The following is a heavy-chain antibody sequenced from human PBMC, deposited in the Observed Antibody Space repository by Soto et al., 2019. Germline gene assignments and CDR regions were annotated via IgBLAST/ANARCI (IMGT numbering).Heavy chain of an antibody. Sequence: SDTLCLTCTVSGGSISSFFYYWSWIRQHPGKGLEWIGYIYYSGSTYYNPSLKSRVTISVDTSKNQFSLKLSSVTAADTAVYYCARRYGRAFDYWGQGTLVTVSS. CDR1: GGSISSFFYY. CDR3: ARRYGRAFDY. CDR2: IYYSGST. J-gene: IGHJ4*02. V-gene: IGHV4-31*03. D-gene: IGHD1-1*01.